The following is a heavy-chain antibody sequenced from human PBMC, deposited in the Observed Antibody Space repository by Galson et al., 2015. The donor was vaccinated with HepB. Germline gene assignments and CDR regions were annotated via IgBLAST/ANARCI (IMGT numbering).Heavy chain of an antibody. CDR1: GFTVSSNY. Sequence: SLRLSCAASGFTVSSNYMSWVRQAPGKGLEWVSVIYSGGSTYYADSVKGRFTISRDNSKNTLYLQMNSLRAEDTAVYYCARGSGSYSLTERDWGQGTLVTVSS. CDR2: IYSGGST. D-gene: IGHD1-26*01. J-gene: IGHJ4*02. V-gene: IGHV3-66*01. CDR3: ARGSGSYSLTERD.